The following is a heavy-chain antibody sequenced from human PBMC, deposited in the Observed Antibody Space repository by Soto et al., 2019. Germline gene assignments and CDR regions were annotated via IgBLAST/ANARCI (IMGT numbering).Heavy chain of an antibody. CDR3: ARHYYSNYGDYFDY. D-gene: IGHD4-4*01. V-gene: IGHV4-39*01. Sequence: QLQLQESGPGLVKPSETLSLTCTVSSGPISSSSYYWGWIRQPPGKGLEWIGSIYYSGSTYYNPSLKSRVTISVDTSKNQFSLKLSSVTAADTAVYYCARHYYSNYGDYFDYWGQGTLVTVSS. CDR2: IYYSGST. J-gene: IGHJ4*02. CDR1: SGPISSSSYY.